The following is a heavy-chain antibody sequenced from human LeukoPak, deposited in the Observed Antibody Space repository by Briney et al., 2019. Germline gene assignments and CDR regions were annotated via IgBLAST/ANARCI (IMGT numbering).Heavy chain of an antibody. Sequence: GGSLRLSCAASGFTFSSYAMSWVRQAPGKGLEWVSVIYSGGSTYYADSVKGRFTISRDNFKNTLYLQMNSLRAEDTAVYYCARASHLTASSYYYYGMDVWGQGTTVTVSS. D-gene: IGHD2-21*02. CDR1: GFTFSSYA. V-gene: IGHV3-66*01. CDR3: ARASHLTASSYYYYGMDV. J-gene: IGHJ6*02. CDR2: IYSGGST.